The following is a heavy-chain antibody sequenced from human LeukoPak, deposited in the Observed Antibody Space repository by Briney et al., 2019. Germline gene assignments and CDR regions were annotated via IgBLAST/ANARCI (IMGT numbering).Heavy chain of an antibody. Sequence: SVKVSCKASGGTFSSYAISWVRQAPGQGLEWMGRIIPILGIANYAQKFRGRVTITADKSTSTAYMELSSLRSEDTAVYYCARDRYDYGDYYFDYWGQGTLVTVSS. J-gene: IGHJ4*02. CDR3: ARDRYDYGDYYFDY. D-gene: IGHD4-17*01. CDR2: IIPILGIA. CDR1: GGTFSSYA. V-gene: IGHV1-69*04.